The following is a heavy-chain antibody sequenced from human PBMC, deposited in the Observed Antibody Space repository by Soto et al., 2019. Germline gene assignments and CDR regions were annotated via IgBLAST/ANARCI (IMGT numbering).Heavy chain of an antibody. Sequence: QVQLVESGGGVVQPGRSLRLSCAASGFTFSSYGMHWVRQAPGKGLEWVAVISYDGSNKYYADSVKGRFTISRDNSKNTLYLQMNSLRAEDTAVYYCAKDGVGYGDYVRAPPCGYWGQGTLVTVSS. CDR3: AKDGVGYGDYVRAPPCGY. D-gene: IGHD4-17*01. J-gene: IGHJ4*02. CDR1: GFTFSSYG. V-gene: IGHV3-30*18. CDR2: ISYDGSNK.